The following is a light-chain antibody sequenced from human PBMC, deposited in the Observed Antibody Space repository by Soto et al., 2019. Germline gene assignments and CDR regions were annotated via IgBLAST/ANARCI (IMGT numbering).Light chain of an antibody. V-gene: IGKV3-11*01. CDR2: DAS. CDR3: QQRSNWPLT. CDR1: QSVGVY. Sequence: EIVLTQSPATLSLSPGDRATLSCRASQSVGVYLAWFQQKPGQVPRLLLYDASNRATGTPARFSGSGSGTDFTLTISSLEPEDFAVYYCQQRSNWPLTFGGGTKVEIK. J-gene: IGKJ4*01.